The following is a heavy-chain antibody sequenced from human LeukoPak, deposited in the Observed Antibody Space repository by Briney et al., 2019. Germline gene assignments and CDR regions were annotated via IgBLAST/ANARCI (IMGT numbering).Heavy chain of an antibody. CDR2: ISSSGSTI. CDR1: GFTFSDYY. Sequence: GGSLRLSCAASGFTFSDYYMSWIRQAPGKGLEWVSYISSSGSTIYYADSVKGRFTISRDNAKNSLYLQMNSLRAEDTALYHCARDRTEGDYYYDSSGYSDYWGQGTLVTVSS. J-gene: IGHJ4*02. V-gene: IGHV3-11*01. CDR3: ARDRTEGDYYYDSSGYSDY. D-gene: IGHD3-22*01.